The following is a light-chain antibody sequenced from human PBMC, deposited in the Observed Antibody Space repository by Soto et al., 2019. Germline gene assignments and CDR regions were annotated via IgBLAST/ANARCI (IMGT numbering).Light chain of an antibody. Sequence: QSALTQPRSVSGSPGQSVPISCTGTSSDVGGYNYVSWYQQHPGKAPKLMIYDVSKRPSGVPDCFSGSKSGNTASLTISGLQAEDEADYYCCSYAGSYTRVFGGGTKLTVL. J-gene: IGLJ2*01. V-gene: IGLV2-11*01. CDR3: CSYAGSYTRV. CDR1: SSDVGGYNY. CDR2: DVS.